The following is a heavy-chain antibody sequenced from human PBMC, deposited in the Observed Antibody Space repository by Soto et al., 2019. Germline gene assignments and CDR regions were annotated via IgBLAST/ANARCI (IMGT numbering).Heavy chain of an antibody. CDR2: IDWDDDK. D-gene: IGHD6-6*01. CDR1: GFSLSTSGMR. J-gene: IGHJ4*02. V-gene: IGHV2-70*04. Sequence: SGPTLVNPTQTLTLTCTFSGFSLSTSGMRVSWIRQPPGKALEWLARIDWDDDKFYSTSLTTRLTISKDTSKNQVVLTMTNMDPVDTATYYCARSYSSSFFDYWGQGTLVTVSS. CDR3: ARSYSSSFFDY.